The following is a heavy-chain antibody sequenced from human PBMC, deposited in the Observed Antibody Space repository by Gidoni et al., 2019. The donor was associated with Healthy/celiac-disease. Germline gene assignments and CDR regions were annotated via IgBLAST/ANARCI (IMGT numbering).Heavy chain of an antibody. Sequence: EVQLVESGGGLVQPGGSLRLSCAASGFTFSSYDMHWVRQATGKGLEWVAAIGTAGDTYYPGSVKGRFTISRENAKNSLYLQMNSLRAGDTAVYYCARGNYCSGGSCYAADNWFDPWGQGTLVTVSS. CDR3: ARGNYCSGGSCYAADNWFDP. J-gene: IGHJ5*02. D-gene: IGHD2-15*01. CDR1: GFTFSSYD. V-gene: IGHV3-13*04. CDR2: IGTAGDT.